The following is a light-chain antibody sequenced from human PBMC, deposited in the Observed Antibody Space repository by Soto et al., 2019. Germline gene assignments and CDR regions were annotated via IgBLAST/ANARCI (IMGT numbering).Light chain of an antibody. CDR1: SSDVGTYNL. CDR3: CSYASSGVI. V-gene: IGLV2-23*02. Sequence: QSALTQPASVSGSPGQSITISCTGTSSDVGTYNLVSWYQQHPGKAPKLMIYEVTKRPSGVSNRFSGSKSGNTASLTVSGLQTEDEADYYCCSYASSGVIFGGETKVTVL. CDR2: EVT. J-gene: IGLJ2*01.